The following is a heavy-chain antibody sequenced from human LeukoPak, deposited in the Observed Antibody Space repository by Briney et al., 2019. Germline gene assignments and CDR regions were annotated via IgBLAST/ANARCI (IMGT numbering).Heavy chain of an antibody. CDR1: GGSISSYY. V-gene: IGHV4-59*08. J-gene: IGHJ3*02. Sequence: PSETLSLTCTVSGGSISSYYWSWIRQPPGKGLEWIGYIYYSGSTNYNSSLKSRVTISVDTSKNQFSLKLSSVTAADTAVYYCASTGYTLGAFDIWGQGTMVTVSS. D-gene: IGHD6-13*01. CDR2: IYYSGST. CDR3: ASTGYTLGAFDI.